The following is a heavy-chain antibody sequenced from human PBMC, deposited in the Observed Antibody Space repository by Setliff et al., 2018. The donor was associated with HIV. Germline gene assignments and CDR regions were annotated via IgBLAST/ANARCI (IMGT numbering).Heavy chain of an antibody. D-gene: IGHD6-19*01. CDR1: GYTFSSYG. Sequence: ASVKVSCKASGYTFSSYGISWVRQAPGQGLEWMGWFSGYNGNTKYVQKLQGRVTMTTDTSTRTVYMELRSLRHDDTAEYFCARVPYRSARFSGGHDAFDVWGQGTMVTVSS. J-gene: IGHJ3*01. V-gene: IGHV1-18*01. CDR2: FSGYNGNT. CDR3: ARVPYRSARFSGGHDAFDV.